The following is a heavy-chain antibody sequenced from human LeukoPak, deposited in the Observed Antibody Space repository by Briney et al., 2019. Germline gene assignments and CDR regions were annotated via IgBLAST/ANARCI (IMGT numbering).Heavy chain of an antibody. Sequence: ASVTVSCTASGYTFTDFYLHWVRQAPGQGLEWMGWINPNSGDTNYAQKFQARVTMTRDTSINTAYMELSGLKSDDTAVYFCARENPGVPFDYWGQGTLVTVSS. CDR2: INPNSGDT. J-gene: IGHJ4*02. CDR3: ARENPGVPFDY. V-gene: IGHV1-2*02. D-gene: IGHD3-3*01. CDR1: GYTFTDFY.